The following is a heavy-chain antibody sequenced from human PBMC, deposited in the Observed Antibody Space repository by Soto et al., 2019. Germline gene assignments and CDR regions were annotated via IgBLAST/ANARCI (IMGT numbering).Heavy chain of an antibody. CDR2: IGSSGDYI. Sequence: GGSLRLSCAASGFLFNSYTMNWVRQAPGQGLEWVASIGSSGDYIHYADAVKGRFTISRDNAKKSLYLQMSRVRVEDTAVYRCARDMAHAPTLSDYWGPGTLVTVSS. CDR3: ARDMAHAPTLSDY. CDR1: GFLFNSYT. J-gene: IGHJ4*03. D-gene: IGHD3-10*01. V-gene: IGHV3-21*01.